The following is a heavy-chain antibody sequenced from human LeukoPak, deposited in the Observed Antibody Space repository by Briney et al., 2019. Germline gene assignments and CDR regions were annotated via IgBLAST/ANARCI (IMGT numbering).Heavy chain of an antibody. CDR3: ARVRLYGSGSSGAFDI. V-gene: IGHV3-33*01. D-gene: IGHD3-10*01. J-gene: IGHJ3*02. Sequence: GGSLRLSCAASGFTFSSYGMHWVRQAPGKGLEWVAVIWYDGSNKYYADSVKGRLTISRDNSKNTLYLQMNSLRAEDTAVYYCARVRLYGSGSSGAFDIWGQGTMVTVSS. CDR2: IWYDGSNK. CDR1: GFTFSSYG.